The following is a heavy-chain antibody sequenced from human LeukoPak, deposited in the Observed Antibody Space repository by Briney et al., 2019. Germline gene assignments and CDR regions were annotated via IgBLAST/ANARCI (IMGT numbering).Heavy chain of an antibody. CDR2: FNPNSGDT. J-gene: IGHJ4*02. D-gene: IGHD6-13*01. V-gene: IGHV1-2*02. CDR3: AKSAQYSSAWFTGSFDY. CDR1: GYTFSGYY. Sequence: ASVKVSCKASGYTFSGYYIHWVRQAPGQGLEWMGWFNPNSGDTHYAQMFQGRVTMTRDTSINTAYMELRRVRSDGTAVYYCAKSAQYSSAWFTGSFDYWGQGTLVTVSS.